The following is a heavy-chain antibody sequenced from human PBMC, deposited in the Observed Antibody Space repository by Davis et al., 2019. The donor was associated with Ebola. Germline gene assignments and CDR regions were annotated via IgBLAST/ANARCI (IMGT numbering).Heavy chain of an antibody. CDR3: ARVEVGEYFDY. V-gene: IGHV1-18*01. CDR2: VSAYNGNT. J-gene: IGHJ4*02. CDR1: GYTFKNSA. D-gene: IGHD2/OR15-2a*01. Sequence: ASVKVSCKASGYTFKNSAISWVRQAPGQGLEWMGWVSAYNGNTNYAQRLQGRVTMTTDTSTSTAYMELRSLRPDDTAVYYCARVEVGEYFDYWGQGTLVTVSS.